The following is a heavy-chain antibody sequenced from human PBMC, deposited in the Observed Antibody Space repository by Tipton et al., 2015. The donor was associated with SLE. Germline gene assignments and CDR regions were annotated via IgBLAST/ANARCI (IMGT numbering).Heavy chain of an antibody. D-gene: IGHD5-24*01. CDR1: GGSISSYY. CDR3: ARTVRREIATGPAFDI. CDR2: IYYSGST. V-gene: IGHV4-59*08. Sequence: TLRLSCTVSGGSISSYYWSWIRQPPGKGLEWIGHIYYSGSTNYNPSLKSRVTISVDTSKNQFSLKLSSVTAADTAVYYCARTVRREIATGPAFDIWGQGTMVTVSS. J-gene: IGHJ3*02.